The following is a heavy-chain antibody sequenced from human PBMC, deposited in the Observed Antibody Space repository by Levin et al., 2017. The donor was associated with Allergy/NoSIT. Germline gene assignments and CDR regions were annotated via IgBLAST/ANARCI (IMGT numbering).Heavy chain of an antibody. CDR3: ARATTGYCSSTSCYSDKLGAFDI. D-gene: IGHD2-2*01. V-gene: IGHV3-53*01. J-gene: IGHJ3*02. CDR2: IYSGGST. CDR1: GFTVSSNY. Sequence: RAGGSLRLSCAASGFTVSSNYMSWVRQAPGKGLEWVSVIYSGGSTYYADSVKGRFTISRDNSKNTLYLQMNSLRAEDTAVYYCARATTGYCSSTSCYSDKLGAFDIWGQGTMVTVSS.